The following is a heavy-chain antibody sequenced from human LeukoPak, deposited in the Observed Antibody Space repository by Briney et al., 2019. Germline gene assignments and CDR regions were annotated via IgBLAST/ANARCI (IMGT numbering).Heavy chain of an antibody. V-gene: IGHV1-3*01. D-gene: IGHD2-2*01. CDR1: GYTFTSYA. Sequence: ASVKVSCKASGYTFTSYAMHWVRQAPGQRLEWMGWINAGNGNTKYSQKFQGRVTITRDASASTAYMELSSLRSEDTAVYYCARLVVPAATGYYYGMDVWGKGTTVTVSS. CDR2: INAGNGNT. J-gene: IGHJ6*04. CDR3: ARLVVPAATGYYYGMDV.